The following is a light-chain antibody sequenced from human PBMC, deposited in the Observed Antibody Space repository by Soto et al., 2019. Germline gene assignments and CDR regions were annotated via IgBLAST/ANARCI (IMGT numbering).Light chain of an antibody. J-gene: IGKJ1*01. V-gene: IGKV1-39*01. CDR3: QQGYSRTRT. CDR1: QSISTS. CDR2: TSS. Sequence: DIQRTQSPSTLSASVGDRVTITCRASQSISTSLNWYQQKPGKAPNLLIFTSSNLESGVPSRFSGSGSGTDFTLTISSLQPEDFATYFCQQGYSRTRTFGQGTKVDIK.